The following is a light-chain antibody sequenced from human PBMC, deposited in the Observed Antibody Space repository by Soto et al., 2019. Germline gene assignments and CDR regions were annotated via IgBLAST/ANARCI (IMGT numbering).Light chain of an antibody. J-gene: IGKJ4*01. CDR1: ETINTW. CDR2: DAS. V-gene: IGKV1-5*01. CDR3: QQYSSYPLT. Sequence: DIQMTQSPSSLSVSVGDRVTITCRASETINTWLAWYQQKPGKAPKILIYDASKLEPGVPSRLSGSGSGAEFTLTISSLQPDDLATYYCQQYSSYPLTFGGGTKVDIK.